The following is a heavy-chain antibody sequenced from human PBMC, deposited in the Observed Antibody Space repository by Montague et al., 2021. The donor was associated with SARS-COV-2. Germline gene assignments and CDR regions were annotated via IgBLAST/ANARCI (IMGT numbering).Heavy chain of an antibody. J-gene: IGHJ4*02. CDR2: INHSGST. V-gene: IGHV4-34*01. CDR3: ARGGGYSYVALDY. CDR1: GGSFSAYY. Sequence: SETLSLTCVVYGGSFSAYYWSWIRQPPGKGLEWIGEINHSGSTNYNPSLKSRVTISVDTSKKQFSLRLNSVTAADTAVYYCARGGGYSYVALDYWGQGTLVTVSS. D-gene: IGHD5-18*01.